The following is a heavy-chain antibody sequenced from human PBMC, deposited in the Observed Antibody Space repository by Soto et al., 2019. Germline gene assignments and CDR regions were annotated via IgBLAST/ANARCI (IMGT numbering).Heavy chain of an antibody. D-gene: IGHD6-19*01. Sequence: QVQLVQSGAEVKKPGASVKVSCKASGYTFTSYDINWVRQATGQGLEWMGWLNPNSGNTGYALKFQGRVTMTRNTSIITAYMKLSSLRSDDTAVYYCARQYSSGWYLIDYWGQGTLVTVSS. J-gene: IGHJ4*02. CDR3: ARQYSSGWYLIDY. CDR1: GYTFTSYD. V-gene: IGHV1-8*01. CDR2: LNPNSGNT.